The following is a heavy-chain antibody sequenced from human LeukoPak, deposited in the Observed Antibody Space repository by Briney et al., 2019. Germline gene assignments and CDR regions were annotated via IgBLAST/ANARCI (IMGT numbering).Heavy chain of an antibody. CDR2: IYYSGST. V-gene: IGHV4-59*12. CDR3: AREGFRLGPNRLYYYYFYMDV. Sequence: PSETLSLTCTVSGGSISSYYWSWIRQPPGKGLEWIGYIYYSGSTNYNPSLKRRVTISVDTSKNQFSLKLRSVTAADTAVYYCAREGFRLGPNRLYYYYFYMDVWGKGTTVTISS. J-gene: IGHJ6*03. D-gene: IGHD3/OR15-3a*01. CDR1: GGSISSYY.